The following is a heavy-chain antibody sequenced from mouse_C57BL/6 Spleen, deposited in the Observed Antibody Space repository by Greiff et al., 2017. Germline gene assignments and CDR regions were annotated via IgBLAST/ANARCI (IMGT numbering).Heavy chain of an antibody. CDR3: ARSSLYYGSSYYWYFDV. CDR2: IDPSDSYT. D-gene: IGHD1-1*01. J-gene: IGHJ1*03. CDR1: GYTFTSYW. V-gene: IGHV1-69*01. Sequence: VKLQQPGAELVMPGASVKLSCKASGYTFTSYWMHWVKQRPGQGLEWIGEIDPSDSYTNYNQKFKGKSTLTVDKSSSTAYMQLSSLTSEDSAVYYCARSSLYYGSSYYWYFDVWGTGTTVTVSS.